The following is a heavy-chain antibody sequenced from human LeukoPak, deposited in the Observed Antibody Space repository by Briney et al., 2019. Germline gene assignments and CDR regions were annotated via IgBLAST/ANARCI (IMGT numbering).Heavy chain of an antibody. Sequence: SQTLSLTCAMSGDSVSSNSAAWDWIRQSQSIGLEWLGRTYYRSKWYNDSAVSVQSRITINPDTSKNQFAPQLNSLTPEDPAVYYRARDSVYRVFLDVWGQGTTVTVSS. CDR2: TYYRSKWYN. V-gene: IGHV6-1*01. CDR3: ARDSVYRVFLDV. D-gene: IGHD5/OR15-5a*01. CDR1: GDSVSSNSAA. J-gene: IGHJ6*02.